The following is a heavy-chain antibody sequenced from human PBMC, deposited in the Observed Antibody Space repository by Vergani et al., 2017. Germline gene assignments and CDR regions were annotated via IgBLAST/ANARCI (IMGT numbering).Heavy chain of an antibody. V-gene: IGHV1-69-2*01. CDR1: GYTFTDHY. D-gene: IGHD4-17*01. CDR3: ATPQTVTTGGMEV. Sequence: EVQLVQSGAAVKKPGATMKISCKVSGYTFTDHYMHWVKQAPGKGREWMELVDPEDGETIYAEKFKGRVTIAADTSTDTAHLELNSLRSEDTAVYYCATPQTVTTGGMEVWGQGTTVIVSS. J-gene: IGHJ6*02. CDR2: VDPEDGET.